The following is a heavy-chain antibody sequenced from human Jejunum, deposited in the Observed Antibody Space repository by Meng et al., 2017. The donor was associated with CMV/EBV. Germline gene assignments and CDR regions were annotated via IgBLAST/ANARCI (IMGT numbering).Heavy chain of an antibody. CDR1: GYNCPTYG. J-gene: IGHJ5*02. CDR3: ARVVVATQVNWFGP. Sequence: KASGYNCPTYGITWVRQAPGQGLEWMGWITDYNGKTNYAQKFQGRVSMTTDTSTTTAYLELGSLRSDDTAVYYCARVVVATQVNWFGPWGQGTLVTVSS. V-gene: IGHV1-18*01. CDR2: ITDYNGKT. D-gene: IGHD2-15*01.